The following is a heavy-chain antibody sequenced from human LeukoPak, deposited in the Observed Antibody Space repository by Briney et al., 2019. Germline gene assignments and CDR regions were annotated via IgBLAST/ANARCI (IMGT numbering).Heavy chain of an antibody. CDR2: IRSDGSNT. CDR3: AKDSSVYHCDSRNLDY. Sequence: GGSLRLSCAASGFTFSSYGMHWVRQAPGKGLEWVAFIRSDGSNTYYADSVKGRFTISRDNSKNTLYLQMNSLRAEDTAVYYCAKDSSVYHCDSRNLDYWGQGTLVTVSS. CDR1: GFTFSSYG. V-gene: IGHV3-30*02. J-gene: IGHJ4*02. D-gene: IGHD3-22*01.